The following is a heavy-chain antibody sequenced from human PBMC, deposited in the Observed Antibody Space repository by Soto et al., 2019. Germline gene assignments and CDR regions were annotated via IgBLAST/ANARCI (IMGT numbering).Heavy chain of an antibody. V-gene: IGHV1-46*01. D-gene: IGHD1-26*01. CDR3: ARELVGAYYYGMDV. CDR2: INPSGGST. CDR1: GYTFTSYY. J-gene: IGHJ6*02. Sequence: GASVKVSCKASGYTFTSYYMHWVRQAPGQGLEWMGMINPSGGSTNYAQGFQGRVTMTGDTSTSTVYMELRSLRSEDTAVYYCARELVGAYYYGMDVWGQGTTVTVSS.